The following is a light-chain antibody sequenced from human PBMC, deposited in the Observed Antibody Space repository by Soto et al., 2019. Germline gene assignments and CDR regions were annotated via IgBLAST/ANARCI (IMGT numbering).Light chain of an antibody. CDR3: QKYNNWPPWT. CDR1: QSVSSN. V-gene: IGKV3-15*01. Sequence: EIVMTQSPATLSVSPGERATLSCRASQSVSSNLAWYQQKPGQAPRLLIYGASTRATGIPARFSGSESGTEFTLTISSLQSEDFAVYYCQKYNNWPPWTFGQGTKVEIK. CDR2: GAS. J-gene: IGKJ1*01.